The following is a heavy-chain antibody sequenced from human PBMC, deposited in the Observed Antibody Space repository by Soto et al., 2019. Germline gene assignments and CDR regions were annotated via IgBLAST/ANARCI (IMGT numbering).Heavy chain of an antibody. CDR2: ISGSGDRT. CDR3: VSPYRLSGKRGFTVYYYGSGSPPD. D-gene: IGHD3-10*01. J-gene: IGHJ4*02. CDR1: GFTFSTYA. V-gene: IGHV3-23*01. Sequence: GGSLRLSCAASGFTFSTYAMSWVRQAPGKGLEWVSGISGSGDRTYYADSVKGRFTISRDNSKNTLYLQRNSLRVEDTAVYYCVSPYRLSGKRGFTVYYYGSGSPPDWGRGTLVTVSS.